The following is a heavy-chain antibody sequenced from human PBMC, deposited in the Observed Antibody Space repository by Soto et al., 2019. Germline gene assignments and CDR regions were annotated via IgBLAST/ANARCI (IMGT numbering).Heavy chain of an antibody. V-gene: IGHV3-23*01. CDR2: ISGGGGNT. Sequence: EVQLLESGGGLVQPGGSLRLSCAASGFTFSSYAMTWVRQAPGKGLEWVSAISGGGGNTYYADSVKGRFTISRDISEHTLYVQRHSLRGEVKAVYYCARGCRGGGAPCDSWGQGTPVTVAS. D-gene: IGHD2-15*01. CDR3: ARGCRGGGAPCDS. CDR1: GFTFSSYA. J-gene: IGHJ4*02.